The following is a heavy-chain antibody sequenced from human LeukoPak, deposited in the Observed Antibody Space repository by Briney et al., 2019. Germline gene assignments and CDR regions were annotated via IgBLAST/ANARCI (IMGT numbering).Heavy chain of an antibody. CDR3: ARVRVPYYYGMDV. CDR1: GFTFSSYG. CDR2: IWYDGSNK. Sequence: GRSLRLSCAASGFTFSSYGMHWVRQAPGKGLEWVAVIWYDGSNKCYANSVKGRFTISRDNSKNTLYLQMNSLRAEDTAVYYCARVRVPYYYGMDVWGQGTTVTVSS. D-gene: IGHD3-3*01. J-gene: IGHJ6*02. V-gene: IGHV3-33*01.